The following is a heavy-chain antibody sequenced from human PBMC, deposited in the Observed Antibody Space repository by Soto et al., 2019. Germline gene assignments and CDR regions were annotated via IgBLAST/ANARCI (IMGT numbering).Heavy chain of an antibody. V-gene: IGHV3-20*04. J-gene: IGHJ6*02. D-gene: IGHD3-10*01. CDR3: ASHAKILLWVGEYDNGMDV. CDR1: GFTFDDYG. Sequence: PGGSLRLSCAASGFTFDDYGMSWVRQAPGKGLEWVSGINWNGGSTGYADSVKGRFTISRDNAKNSLYLQMNSLRAEDTALYYCASHAKILLWVGEYDNGMDVWGQGTTVTVSS. CDR2: INWNGGST.